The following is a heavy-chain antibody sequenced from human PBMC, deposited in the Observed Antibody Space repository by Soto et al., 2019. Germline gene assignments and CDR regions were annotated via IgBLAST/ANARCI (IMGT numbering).Heavy chain of an antibody. CDR2: INHSGST. V-gene: IGHV4-34*01. Sequence: SETLSLTCAVYGGSISGYYWSWIRQPPGKGLEWIGEINHSGSTNYNPSLKSRVTISVDTSKNQFSLKLSSVTAADTAVYYCARGNQYYYGSGSYYNNWFDTWGQGTLVTVSS. CDR3: ARGNQYYYGSGSYYNNWFDT. CDR1: GGSISGYY. J-gene: IGHJ5*02. D-gene: IGHD3-10*01.